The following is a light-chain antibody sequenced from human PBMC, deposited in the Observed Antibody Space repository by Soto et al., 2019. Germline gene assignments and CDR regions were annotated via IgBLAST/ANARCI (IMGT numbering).Light chain of an antibody. CDR2: GAS. Sequence: EIEMTQSPATLPVSPGXRATLSCRASQSVSTNLAWYQQKPGQAPRLLIYGASTRAPGFPARFTGSGSGTEFTLIIRSLQSEDFAVYYCQQYNDWPSNTFGQGTKVDI. J-gene: IGKJ2*01. CDR3: QQYNDWPSNT. CDR1: QSVSTN. V-gene: IGKV3-15*01.